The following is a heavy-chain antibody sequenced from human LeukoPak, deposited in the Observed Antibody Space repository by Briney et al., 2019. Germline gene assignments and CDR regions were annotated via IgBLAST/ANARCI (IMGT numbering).Heavy chain of an antibody. CDR3: ARDFQDFWSGYYFDY. V-gene: IGHV1-2*02. CDR1: GYTFTSYY. CDR2: INPNSGGT. J-gene: IGHJ4*02. D-gene: IGHD3-3*01. Sequence: ASVKVSCKASGYTFTSYYMHWVRQAPGQGLEWMGWINPNSGGTNYAQKFQGRVTMTRDTSISTAYMELSRLRSDDTAVYYCARDFQDFWSGYYFDYWGQGTLVTVSS.